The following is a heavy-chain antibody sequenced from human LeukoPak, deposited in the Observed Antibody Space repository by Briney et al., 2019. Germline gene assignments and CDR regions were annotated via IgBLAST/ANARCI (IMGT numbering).Heavy chain of an antibody. CDR2: MNPNSGNT. D-gene: IGHD3-22*01. CDR1: GYTFTSYD. J-gene: IGHJ4*02. V-gene: IGHV1-8*01. CDR3: ARGAYYYDSSGYNFDY. Sequence: GASVKVSCKASGYTFTSYDINWVRQATGQGLEWMGWMNPNSGNTGYAQKFQGRVTMTRNTSISTAYMELSSLRSEDTAVYHCARGAYYYDSSGYNFDYWGQGTLVTVSS.